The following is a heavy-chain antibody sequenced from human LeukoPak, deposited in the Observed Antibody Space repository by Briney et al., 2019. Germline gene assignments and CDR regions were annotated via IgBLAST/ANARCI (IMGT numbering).Heavy chain of an antibody. CDR1: GYTFTSYY. D-gene: IGHD3-10*01. V-gene: IGHV1-46*01. CDR2: TNPSGGST. Sequence: ASVKVSCKASGYTFTSYYMNWVRQAPGQGLEWMGITNPSGGSTSYAQKFQDRVAMTRDTSTSTAYMELSSLTSEDTAVYYCARDGASDGMDVWGQGTTVTVSS. J-gene: IGHJ6*02. CDR3: ARDGASDGMDV.